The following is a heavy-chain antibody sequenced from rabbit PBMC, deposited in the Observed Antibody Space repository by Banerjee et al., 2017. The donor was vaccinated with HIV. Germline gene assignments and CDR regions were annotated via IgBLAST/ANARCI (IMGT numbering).Heavy chain of an antibody. V-gene: IGHV1S40*01. Sequence: QSLEESGGGLVKPGASLTLTCKASKFSFNSGYDMCWVRQAPGKGLEWSACVYAGSSGSTYSATWAKGRFTVSKTSSTTVTLQMTSLTAADTAAYFCARGSAAMTMVITGFYFNLWGPGTLFTVS. J-gene: IGHJ4*01. CDR2: VYAGSSGST. CDR1: KFSFNSGYD. D-gene: IGHD2-1*01. CDR3: ARGSAAMTMVITGFYFNL.